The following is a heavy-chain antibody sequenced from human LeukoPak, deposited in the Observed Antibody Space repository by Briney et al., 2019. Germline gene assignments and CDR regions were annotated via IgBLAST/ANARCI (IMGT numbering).Heavy chain of an antibody. V-gene: IGHV3-48*01. CDR1: GFTFSSYS. D-gene: IGHD2-2*03. Sequence: GGSLRLSCVVSGFTFSSYSVNWVRQSPGKGLEWVAYISGRGSSIYYLDSVKGRFTISRDNGKNSLYLQMNNLRPEDTGVYYCAKSGKILGYWGQGTLVTVSS. CDR2: ISGRGSSI. J-gene: IGHJ4*02. CDR3: AKSGKILGY.